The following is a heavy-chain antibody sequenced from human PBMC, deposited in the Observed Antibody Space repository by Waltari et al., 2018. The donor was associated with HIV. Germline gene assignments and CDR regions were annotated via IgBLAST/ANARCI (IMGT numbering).Heavy chain of an antibody. CDR2: MSPRGGSI. CDR1: GFSLSDYY. V-gene: IGHV3-11*01. Sequence: QVQLVESGGGLVKPGGSLRLSCAASGFSLSDYYMSWIRQAPGKGLEWVSSMSPRGGSIDYAESVRGRFTISRDNAEDSRHLQMHSLRAEDTAVYYCTRHRGAILLSSGRDGLDVWGQGTTVTVSS. CDR3: TRHRGAILLSSGRDGLDV. D-gene: IGHD3-10*01. J-gene: IGHJ6*02.